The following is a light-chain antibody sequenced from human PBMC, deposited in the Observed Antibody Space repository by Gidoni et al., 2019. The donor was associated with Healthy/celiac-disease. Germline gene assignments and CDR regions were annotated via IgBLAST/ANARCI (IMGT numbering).Light chain of an antibody. CDR2: DAS. J-gene: IGKJ4*01. Sequence: EIVLTQSPATLSLSPGERATLSCRARQSVSSYLAWYQQKPGQAPRLLIYDASNRATGIPGRFSGSGSGTDFTLTISSLEPEDFAVYYCQQRSNWPPLTFGGGTKVEIK. CDR1: QSVSSY. V-gene: IGKV3-11*01. CDR3: QQRSNWPPLT.